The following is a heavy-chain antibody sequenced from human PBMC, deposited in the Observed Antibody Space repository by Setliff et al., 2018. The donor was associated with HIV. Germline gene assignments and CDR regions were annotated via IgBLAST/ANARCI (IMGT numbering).Heavy chain of an antibody. J-gene: IGHJ4*02. D-gene: IGHD6-13*01. CDR2: IYNPGST. V-gene: IGHV4-4*09. CDR1: GGSITNFY. Sequence: KTSETLSLTCNVSGGSITNFYWSWIRQPPGKGLEWIGYIYNPGSTNFNPSLQSRVSMSVDVSTNQFSLRLTSVTAADAAVYYCARSPSYRSSWEYYFDYWGQGILVTVSS. CDR3: ARSPSYRSSWEYYFDY.